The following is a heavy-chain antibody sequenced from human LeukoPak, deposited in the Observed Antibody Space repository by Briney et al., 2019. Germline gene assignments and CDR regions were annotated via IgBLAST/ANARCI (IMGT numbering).Heavy chain of an antibody. J-gene: IGHJ5*02. D-gene: IGHD2-8*01. CDR1: GFIFDEYA. CDR2: ISWNSGTI. Sequence: PGGSLRPSCAASGFIFDEYAMHWVRQAPGKGLEWVSGISWNSGTIGYADSVKGRFTISRDNAKNSLYLQMNSLRTEDTAMYFCAKDYTRSWTNWFDPWGQGTLVTVSS. CDR3: AKDYTRSWTNWFDP. V-gene: IGHV3-9*01.